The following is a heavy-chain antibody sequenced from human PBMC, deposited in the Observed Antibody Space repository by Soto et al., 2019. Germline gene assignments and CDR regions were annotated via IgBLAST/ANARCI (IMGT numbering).Heavy chain of an antibody. V-gene: IGHV1-69*01. CDR2: TIPLFGTT. CDR3: VAELDFGKLSGV. Sequence: QVQLVQSGVEVKKPGSSVRVSCKASGDTFKNSVISWVRQAPGQGLEWMGGTIPLFGTTDYAQKFQGRLTITTDESTTTAYMEVSRLTSEDTDVYYCVAELDFGKLSGVWGQGTTVIVSS. D-gene: IGHD3-10*01. J-gene: IGHJ6*02. CDR1: GDTFKNSV.